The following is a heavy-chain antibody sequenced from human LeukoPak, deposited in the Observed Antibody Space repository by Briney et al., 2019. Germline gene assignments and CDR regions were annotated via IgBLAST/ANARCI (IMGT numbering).Heavy chain of an antibody. CDR1: GGSISSYY. CDR2: IYYSGST. D-gene: IGHD3-22*01. Sequence: SETLSLTCTVSGGSISSYYWSWIRQPPGKGLEWIGYIYYSGSTNYNPSLKSRVTISVDTSKNQFSLKLSSVTAADTAVYYCARVTYYYDSSGYTEYYFDYWGQGTLVTVSS. CDR3: ARVTYYYDSSGYTEYYFDY. J-gene: IGHJ4*02. V-gene: IGHV4-59*01.